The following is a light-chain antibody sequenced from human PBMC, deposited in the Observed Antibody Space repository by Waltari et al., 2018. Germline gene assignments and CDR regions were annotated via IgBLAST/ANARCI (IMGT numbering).Light chain of an antibody. J-gene: IGLJ2*01. CDR2: YDS. Sequence: SYVLTQPPSVSVAPGKTARITCGGNNIGSKSVHWYQQKPGQATVLVIYYDSDRPSGIPERFSGSNSGNTATLTISRVEAGDEADYYCQVWDSSSDHPVVFGGGTKLTVL. CDR3: QVWDSSSDHPVV. V-gene: IGLV3-21*04. CDR1: NIGSKS.